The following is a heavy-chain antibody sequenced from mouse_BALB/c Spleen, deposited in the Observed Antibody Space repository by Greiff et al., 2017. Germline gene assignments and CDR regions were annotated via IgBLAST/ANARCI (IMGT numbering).Heavy chain of an antibody. Sequence: VQLQQSGPELVKPGASVKISCKASGYAFSSSWMNWVKQRPGQGLEWIGRIYPGDGDTNYNGKFKGKATLTADKSSSTAYMQLSSLTSVDSAVYFCARYDYGSAMDYWGQGTSVTVSS. J-gene: IGHJ4*01. CDR3: ARYDYGSAMDY. CDR1: GYAFSSSW. D-gene: IGHD1-1*01. V-gene: IGHV1-82*01. CDR2: IYPGDGDT.